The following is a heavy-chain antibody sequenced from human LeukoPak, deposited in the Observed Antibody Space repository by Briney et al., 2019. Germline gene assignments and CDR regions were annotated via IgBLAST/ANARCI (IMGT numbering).Heavy chain of an antibody. CDR1: GFTFSSYA. D-gene: IGHD6-19*01. V-gene: IGHV3-23*01. CDR2: ISGSGGST. J-gene: IGHJ4*02. CDR3: AKEFSSGGYSSGWYPYYFDY. Sequence: PGGSLRLSCAASGFTFSSYAMSWVRQAPGKGLEWVSAISGSGGSTYYADSVRGRFTISRDNSKNTLSLQMNSLRAEDTAVYYCAKEFSSGGYSSGWYPYYFDYWGRGTLVTVSS.